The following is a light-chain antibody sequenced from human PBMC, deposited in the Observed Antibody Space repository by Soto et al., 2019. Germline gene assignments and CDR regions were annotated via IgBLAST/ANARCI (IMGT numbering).Light chain of an antibody. CDR2: EGG. J-gene: IGLJ2*01. CDR1: SSDVGSYKF. CDR3: CSYAGSSTLV. V-gene: IGLV2-23*01. Sequence: QSALTQPASVSGSPGQSITISCTGTSSDVGSYKFVSWYQQHPGKAPKLMIYEGGKRPSGVSNRFSGSKSGNTASLTISGLQAEDEADYYCCSYAGSSTLVFGGGTKLTVL.